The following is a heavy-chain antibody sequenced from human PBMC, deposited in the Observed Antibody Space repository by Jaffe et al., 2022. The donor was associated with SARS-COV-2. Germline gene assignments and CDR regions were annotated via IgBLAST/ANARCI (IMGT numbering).Heavy chain of an antibody. J-gene: IGHJ4*02. V-gene: IGHV3-23*04. CDR1: GFTFSSSV. CDR2: ISGSGGSI. Sequence: EVQLVESGGGLVQPGGSLRLSCAASGFTFSSSVMTWVRQAPGKGLEWVSAISGSGGSIYYADSVKGRFTISRDNSKNTLYLQMNSLRADDTAVYYCAKVVSASCLICWFDCWGPGTLVTVSS. CDR3: AKVVSASCLICWFDC. D-gene: IGHD2-2*01.